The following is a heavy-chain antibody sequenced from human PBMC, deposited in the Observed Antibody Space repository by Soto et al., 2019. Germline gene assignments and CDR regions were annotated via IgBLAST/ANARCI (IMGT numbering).Heavy chain of an antibody. CDR3: TTGSVEGV. CDR2: IKRKIDGEAT. D-gene: IGHD2-15*01. Sequence: EVQLVESGGGLVKPGGSLRLSCAASGFSFSNAWMNWVRKAPGTGLEWVGRIKRKIDGEATDYAGPVKGRFTVFRDDSKSALYLQMNSLKGDDTAVYYCTTGSVEGVWGQGTTVTVS. V-gene: IGHV3-15*07. CDR1: GFSFSNAW. J-gene: IGHJ6*02.